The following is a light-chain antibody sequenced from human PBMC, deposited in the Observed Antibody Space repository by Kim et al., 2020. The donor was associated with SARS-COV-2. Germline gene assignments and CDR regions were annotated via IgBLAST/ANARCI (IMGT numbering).Light chain of an antibody. CDR3: QQFNSYPLT. V-gene: IGKV1-13*02. CDR1: QGISSA. CDR2: DAS. Sequence: AIQLTQSPSSLSASVGDRVTITCRASQGISSALAWYQQKPGKAPNLLIYDASSLESEVPSRFSGSGSGTDFILTISSLQPEDFATYYCQQFNSYPLTFGGGTKLEI. J-gene: IGKJ4*01.